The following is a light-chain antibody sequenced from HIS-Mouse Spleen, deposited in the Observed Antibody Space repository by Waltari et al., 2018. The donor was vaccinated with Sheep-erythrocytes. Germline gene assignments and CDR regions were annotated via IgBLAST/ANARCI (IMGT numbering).Light chain of an antibody. J-gene: IGLJ1*01. CDR2: QDS. Sequence: SYELTQPPSVSVSPGQPASITCSGDKLGDKYACWYPQKPGQSPVLVIYQDSKRPSGIPERFSGSNSGNTATLTISGTQAMDEADYYCQAWDSSTYVFGTGAKVTVL. CDR1: KLGDKY. CDR3: QAWDSSTYV. V-gene: IGLV3-1*01.